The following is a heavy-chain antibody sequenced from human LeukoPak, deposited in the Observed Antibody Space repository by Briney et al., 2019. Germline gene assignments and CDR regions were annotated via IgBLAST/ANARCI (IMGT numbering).Heavy chain of an antibody. CDR2: ISSSGSTI. V-gene: IGHV3-48*03. Sequence: GGSHRLPCAASGFTFSSYEMNWVRQAPGKGLEWVSYISSSGSTIYYADSVKGRFTISRDNAKNSLYLQMNSLRAEDTAVYYCARAIRGYSYGIGLNDYWGQGTLVTVSS. CDR1: GFTFSSYE. D-gene: IGHD5-18*01. CDR3: ARAIRGYSYGIGLNDY. J-gene: IGHJ4*02.